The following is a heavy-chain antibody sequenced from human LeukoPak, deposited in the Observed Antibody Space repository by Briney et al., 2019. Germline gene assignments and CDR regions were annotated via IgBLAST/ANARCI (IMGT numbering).Heavy chain of an antibody. J-gene: IGHJ6*03. D-gene: IGHD6-6*01. CDR2: IYYSGST. CDR3: AGRLAARYYYYYMDV. Sequence: SETLSLTCTVSGGSISSSSYYWGWIRQPPGKGLEWIGSIYYSGSTYYNPSLKSRVTISVDTSKNQFSLKLSSVTAADTAVYYCAGRLAARYYYYYMDVWGKGTTVTVSS. CDR1: GGSISSSSYY. V-gene: IGHV4-39*07.